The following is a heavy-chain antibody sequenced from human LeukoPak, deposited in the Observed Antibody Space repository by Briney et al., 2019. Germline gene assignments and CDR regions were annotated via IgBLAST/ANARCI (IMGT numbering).Heavy chain of an antibody. V-gene: IGHV1-24*01. CDR2: FDPEDGET. D-gene: IGHD1-26*01. CDR1: GYTLTELS. J-gene: IGHJ4*02. CDR3: ATVQGRWELLRGGLDY. Sequence: ASVKVSCEVSGYTLTELSMHWVRQAPGKGLEWMGGFDPEDGETIYAQKFQGRVTMTEDTSTDTAYMELSSLRSEDTAVYYCATVQGRWELLRGGLDYWGQGTLVTVSS.